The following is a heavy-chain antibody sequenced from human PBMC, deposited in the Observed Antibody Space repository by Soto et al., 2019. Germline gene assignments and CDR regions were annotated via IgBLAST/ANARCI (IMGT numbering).Heavy chain of an antibody. CDR1: GGSISRGGYY. J-gene: IGHJ5*02. CDR2: IYYSGST. Sequence: ASETLSLTCTVSGGSISRGGYYWGWIRQHPGKGLEWIGYIYYSGSTYYNPSLKSRVTISVDTSKNQFSLKLSSVTAADTAVYYCATVATGSYDWFDPWGQGTLVTVSS. CDR3: ATVATGSYDWFDP. D-gene: IGHD1-26*01. V-gene: IGHV4-31*03.